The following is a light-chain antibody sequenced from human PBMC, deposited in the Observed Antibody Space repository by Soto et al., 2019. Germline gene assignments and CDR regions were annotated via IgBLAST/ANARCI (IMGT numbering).Light chain of an antibody. CDR3: SAWDDSLNGWV. Sequence: QSVLTQPPSTSGTPGHTVTISCSGSSSNIGSNSVNWYQQLPGTAPKLLIYSNNQRPSGVPDRFSGSKSGTSASLAISGLQSEDEAEYYCSAWDDSLNGWVFGGGTKLTVL. J-gene: IGLJ3*02. V-gene: IGLV1-44*01. CDR1: SSNIGSNS. CDR2: SNN.